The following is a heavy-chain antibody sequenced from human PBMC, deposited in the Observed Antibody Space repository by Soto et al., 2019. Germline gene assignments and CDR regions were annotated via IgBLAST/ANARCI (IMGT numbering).Heavy chain of an antibody. Sequence: WGSLSLSCSASGFTFIIYAMSWVRRAAGGGLEWVSAISGSGGSTYYADSVKGRFTISRDNSKNTLYLQMNSLRAEDTAVYYCAKAKITMVRGGPTADAFDIWGQGTMVTVSS. V-gene: IGHV3-23*01. J-gene: IGHJ3*02. CDR3: AKAKITMVRGGPTADAFDI. CDR1: GFTFIIYA. D-gene: IGHD3-10*01. CDR2: ISGSGGST.